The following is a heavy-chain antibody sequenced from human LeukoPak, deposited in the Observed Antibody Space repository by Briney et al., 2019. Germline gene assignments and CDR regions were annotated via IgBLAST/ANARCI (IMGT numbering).Heavy chain of an antibody. J-gene: IGHJ4*02. CDR2: IIPIFATA. CDR1: GGTFSSYA. D-gene: IGHD3-22*01. V-gene: IGHV1-69*13. Sequence: ASVKVSCTASGGTFSSYAISWVRQAPGQGLEWMGGIIPIFATANYAQKFQGRVTITADESTSTAYMELGSLRSEDTAVYYCARGPITTRSHFDYWGQGTLVTVSS. CDR3: ARGPITTRSHFDY.